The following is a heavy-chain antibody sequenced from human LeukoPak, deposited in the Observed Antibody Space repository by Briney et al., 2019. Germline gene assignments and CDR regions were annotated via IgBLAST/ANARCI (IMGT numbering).Heavy chain of an antibody. CDR2: ISGNGGNT. D-gene: IGHD2-15*01. CDR1: GFTFSSYA. V-gene: IGHV3-23*01. J-gene: IGHJ6*03. CDR3: ARVLRYCSGGNCYSGGLGYMDV. Sequence: PGGSLRLSCAASGFTFSSYAMTWVRQAPGQGLEWVSGISGNGGNTYYADSVRGRFTISRDNSKNTLYLQMNSLRAEDTAVYYCARVLRYCSGGNCYSGGLGYMDVWGKGTTVTISS.